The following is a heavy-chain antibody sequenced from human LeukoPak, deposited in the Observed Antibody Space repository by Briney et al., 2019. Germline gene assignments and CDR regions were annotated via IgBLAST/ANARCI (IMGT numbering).Heavy chain of an antibody. V-gene: IGHV3-48*03. CDR3: VRLRDYGGNSDGFDI. Sequence: GGSLRLSCAASGFFFRSYEMNWVRQAPGKGLEWVSYICSSGTTIYYADSVKGRFTISRDNTNNALYLQMNSLRAEDTAVYYCVRLRDYGGNSDGFDIWGQGTMVTVSS. CDR1: GFFFRSYE. CDR2: ICSSGTTI. D-gene: IGHD4-23*01. J-gene: IGHJ3*02.